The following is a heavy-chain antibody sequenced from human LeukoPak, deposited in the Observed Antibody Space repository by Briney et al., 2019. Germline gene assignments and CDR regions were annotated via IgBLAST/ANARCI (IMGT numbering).Heavy chain of an antibody. CDR3: ARGGFGELLTWGSYYYYMDV. V-gene: IGHV1-8*01. CDR1: GYTFTSYD. J-gene: IGHJ6*03. CDR2: MNPNSGNT. Sequence: GASVKVSCKASGYTFTSYDINWVRQATGQGLEWMGWMNPNSGNTGYAQKFQGRVTMTRNTSISTAYMELSSLRSEDTAVYYCARGGFGELLTWGSYYYYMDVWGKGTTVTISS. D-gene: IGHD3-10*01.